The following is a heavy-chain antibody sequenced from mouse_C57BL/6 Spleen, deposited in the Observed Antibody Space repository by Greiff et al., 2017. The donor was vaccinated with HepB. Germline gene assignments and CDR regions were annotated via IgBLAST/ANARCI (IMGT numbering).Heavy chain of an antibody. J-gene: IGHJ3*01. CDR3: ARDYDGYYPAWFAY. Sequence: VQLQQSGAELAKPGASVKLSCKASGYTFTSYWMHWVKQRPGQGLEWIGYINPSSGYTKYNQKFKDKATLTADKSSITAYMQLSSLTYEDSAVYYCARDYDGYYPAWFAYWGQGTLVTVSA. CDR1: GYTFTSYW. CDR2: INPSSGYT. D-gene: IGHD2-3*01. V-gene: IGHV1-7*01.